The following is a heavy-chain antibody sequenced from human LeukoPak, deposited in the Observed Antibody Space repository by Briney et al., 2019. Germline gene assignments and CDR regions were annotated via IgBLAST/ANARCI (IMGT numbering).Heavy chain of an antibody. CDR2: IIPIFGTA. D-gene: IGHD3-3*01. CDR3: ARGGFRGFWSGYYIAFDY. CDR1: GGTFSSYA. V-gene: IGHV1-69*01. J-gene: IGHJ4*02. Sequence: ASVKVSCKASGGTFSSYAISWVRQAPGQGLEWMGGIIPIFGTANYAQKFQGRVTITADESTSTAYMELSSLRSDDTAVYYCARGGFRGFWSGYYIAFDYWGQGTLVTVSS.